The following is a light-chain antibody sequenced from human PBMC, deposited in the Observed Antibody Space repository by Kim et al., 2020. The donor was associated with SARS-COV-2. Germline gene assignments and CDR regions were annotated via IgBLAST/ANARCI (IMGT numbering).Light chain of an antibody. J-gene: IGLJ3*02. V-gene: IGLV7-46*01. CDR1: TGAVTSGHY. Sequence: PVRTVTLTCGSSTGAVTSGHYPYWFQQKPAQAPRTLIYETTNKRSWTPARFSGSLVGGKAALTLSGAQPEDEAEYYCLLSYSDARMFGGGTQLTVL. CDR2: ETT. CDR3: LLSYSDARM.